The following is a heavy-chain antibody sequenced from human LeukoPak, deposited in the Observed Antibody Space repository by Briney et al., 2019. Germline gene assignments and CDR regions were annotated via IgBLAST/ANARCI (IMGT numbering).Heavy chain of an antibody. CDR2: INPNSGGT. CDR1: GYTFTGYY. Sequence: ASVKVSCKASGYTFTGYYMHWVRQAPGQGLEWMGWINPNSGGTNYAQKFQGRVTMTRDTSISTAYMELSRLRSDDTAVYYCARDLGGIYDSSGYCYYFDYRGQGTLVTVSS. V-gene: IGHV1-2*02. CDR3: ARDLGGIYDSSGYCYYFDY. D-gene: IGHD3-22*01. J-gene: IGHJ4*02.